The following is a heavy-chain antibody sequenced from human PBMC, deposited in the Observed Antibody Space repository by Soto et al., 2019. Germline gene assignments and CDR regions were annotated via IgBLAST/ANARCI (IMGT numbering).Heavy chain of an antibody. CDR1: GFSLTTSGVG. J-gene: IGHJ4*02. D-gene: IGHD3-3*01. CDR3: AHRVLRTVFGLVTTTAIYFDF. Sequence: QITLNESGPTQVKPRQTLTLTCTFSGFSLTTSGVGVGWIRQSPGKAPEGLALIYWDDDKRYSPSLKSRLTTTKDTSKNQVVPTMADLDPADTATYYCAHRVLRTVFGLVTTTAIYFDFWGQGTPVAVSS. V-gene: IGHV2-5*02. CDR2: IYWDDDK.